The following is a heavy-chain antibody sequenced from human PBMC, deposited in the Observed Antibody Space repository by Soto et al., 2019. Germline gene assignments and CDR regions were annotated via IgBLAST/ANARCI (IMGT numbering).Heavy chain of an antibody. J-gene: IGHJ4*02. CDR1: GFTFSSYS. CDR2: ISSSSSYI. V-gene: IGHV3-21*01. D-gene: IGHD6-13*01. CDR3: ARAPTSNLAAAGPGLFNDY. Sequence: GGSLRLSCAASGFTFSSYSMNWVRQAPGKGLEWVSSISSSSSYIYYADSVKGRFTISRDNAKNSLYLQMNSLRAEDTAVYYCARAPTSNLAAAGPGLFNDYWGQGTLVTVSS.